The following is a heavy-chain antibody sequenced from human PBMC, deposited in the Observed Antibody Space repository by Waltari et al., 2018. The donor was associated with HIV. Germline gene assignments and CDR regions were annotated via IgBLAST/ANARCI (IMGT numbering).Heavy chain of an antibody. CDR3: ASARETMGVDFDS. V-gene: IGHV1-69*08. Sequence: QVHLVQSGAEVKKPGSSVKVSCKASGGAFVSHSFNWGRQAPGQGLEWMGRAVPMFGTANDARKFQGRVTSTADNSTTTAYMELNGLRIDDTAVYYCASARETMGVDFDSWGQGTLVTVS. J-gene: IGHJ5*01. CDR2: AVPMFGTA. D-gene: IGHD3-3*01. CDR1: GGAFVSHS.